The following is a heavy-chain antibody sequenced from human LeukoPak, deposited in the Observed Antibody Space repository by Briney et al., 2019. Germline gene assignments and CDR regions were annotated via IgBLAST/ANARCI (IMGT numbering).Heavy chain of an antibody. Sequence: PGGSLRLPCAASGFTFSDYYMSWIRQAPGKGLEWVSYISSSGSTIYYADSVKGRFTISRDNAKNSLYLQMNSLRAEDTAVYYCARVISSSSSGGDWFDPWGQGTLVTVSS. J-gene: IGHJ5*02. D-gene: IGHD6-6*01. CDR3: ARVISSSSSGGDWFDP. V-gene: IGHV3-11*01. CDR2: ISSSGSTI. CDR1: GFTFSDYY.